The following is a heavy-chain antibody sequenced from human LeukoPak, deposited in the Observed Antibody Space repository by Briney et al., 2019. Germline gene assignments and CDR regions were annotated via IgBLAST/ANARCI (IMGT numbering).Heavy chain of an antibody. Sequence: ASVKVSCKASGYTFTGYYMHWVRQAPGQGLGWMGWINPNSGGTNYAQKFQGRVTMTRDTSISTAYMELSRLRSDDTAVYYCARSLRGWDAFDIWGQGTMVTVSS. J-gene: IGHJ3*02. V-gene: IGHV1-2*02. D-gene: IGHD2-15*01. CDR3: ARSLRGWDAFDI. CDR1: GYTFTGYY. CDR2: INPNSGGT.